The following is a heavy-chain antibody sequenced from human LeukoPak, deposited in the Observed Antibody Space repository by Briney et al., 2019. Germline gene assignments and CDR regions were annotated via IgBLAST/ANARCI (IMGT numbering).Heavy chain of an antibody. D-gene: IGHD5-12*01. CDR1: GFTFSSYE. CDR3: AKEVTTRDFFDY. CDR2: ISSRGTTI. V-gene: IGHV3-48*03. J-gene: IGHJ4*02. Sequence: GGSLRLSCAVSGFTFSSYEMNWVRQAPGKGLEWVSYISSRGTTIYYVDSVKGRFTISRDISKNTLYLQMNSLRAEDTAVYYCAKEVTTRDFFDYWGQGTLVIVSS.